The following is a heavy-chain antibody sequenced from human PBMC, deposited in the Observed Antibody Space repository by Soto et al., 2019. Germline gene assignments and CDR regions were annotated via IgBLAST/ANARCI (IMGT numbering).Heavy chain of an antibody. V-gene: IGHV3-30*18. D-gene: IGHD5-12*01. J-gene: IGHJ6*02. CDR1: GFTFSSYG. CDR2: ISYDGSNK. Sequence: PGGSLRLSCAASGFTFSSYGMHWVRQAPGKGLEWVAVISYDGSNKYYADSVKGRFTISRDNSKNTLYLQMNSLRAEDTAVYYCAKDGVATDYYYYGMDVWGQGTTVTVSS. CDR3: AKDGVATDYYYYGMDV.